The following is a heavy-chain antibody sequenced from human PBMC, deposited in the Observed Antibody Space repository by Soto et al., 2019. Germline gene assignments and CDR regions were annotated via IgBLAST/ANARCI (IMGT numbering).Heavy chain of an antibody. CDR3: AAVLDFWSGYPFDY. CDR1: GFTFTSSA. J-gene: IGHJ4*02. D-gene: IGHD3-3*01. V-gene: IGHV1-58*01. Sequence: ASVKVSCKASGFTFTSSAVQWVRQARGQRLEWIGWIVVGSGNTNYAQKFQERVTITRDMSTSTAYMELSSLRSEDTAVYYCAAVLDFWSGYPFDYWGQGTLVTVSS. CDR2: IVVGSGNT.